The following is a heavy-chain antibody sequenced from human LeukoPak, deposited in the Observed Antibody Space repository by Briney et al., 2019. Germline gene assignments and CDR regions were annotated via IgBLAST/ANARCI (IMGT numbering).Heavy chain of an antibody. J-gene: IGHJ6*02. CDR2: IHTSGST. CDR1: GGSISSGSYY. CDR3: ARAYLSRETYYYYYYGMDV. V-gene: IGHV4-61*02. D-gene: IGHD2/OR15-2a*01. Sequence: PSETLSLTCTVSGGSISSGSYYWSWIRQPAGKGLEWIGRIHTSGSTNYNPSLKSRVTISVDTSKNQFSLKLSSVTAADTAVYYCARAYLSRETYYYYYYGMDVWGQGTTVTVSS.